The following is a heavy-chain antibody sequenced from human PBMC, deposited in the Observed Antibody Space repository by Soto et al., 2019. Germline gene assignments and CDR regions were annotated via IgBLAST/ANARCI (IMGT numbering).Heavy chain of an antibody. D-gene: IGHD6-19*01. CDR3: TRAGSGWSNWFDP. J-gene: IGHJ5*02. CDR1: GFTFGDYA. Sequence: GGSLRLSCTASGFTFGDYAMSWFRQAPGKGPEWVGFIRSKAYGGTTEYAASVKGRFTISRDDSKSIAYLQMNSLKTEDTAVYYCTRAGSGWSNWFDPWGQGTLVTVSS. V-gene: IGHV3-49*03. CDR2: IRSKAYGGTT.